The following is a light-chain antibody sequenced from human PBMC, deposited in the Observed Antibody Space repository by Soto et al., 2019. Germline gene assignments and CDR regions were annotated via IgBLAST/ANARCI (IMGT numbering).Light chain of an antibody. CDR3: QQYNDWPPLT. CDR2: GTS. V-gene: IGKV3-15*01. Sequence: EIVMTQSPATLSVSPGERATLSCRASQSVNINLAWYQQKPGQAPRLLIYGTSTRATGVPARFSGSGSGTEFTLTISNLQSEDLSVYYCQQYNDWPPLTFGGGTKVAIK. CDR1: QSVNIN. J-gene: IGKJ4*01.